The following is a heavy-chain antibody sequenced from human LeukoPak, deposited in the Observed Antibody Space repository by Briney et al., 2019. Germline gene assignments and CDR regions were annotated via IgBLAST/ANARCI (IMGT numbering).Heavy chain of an antibody. D-gene: IGHD6-13*01. CDR3: ASSIAAAGNFDY. J-gene: IGHJ4*02. CDR2: ISSSGSTI. CDR1: GFTFSSYE. V-gene: IGHV3-48*03. Sequence: GGSLRLSCAASGFTFSSYEMNWVRQAPGKGLEWVSYISSSGSTIYYTDSVKGRFTISRDNAKNSLYLQMDSLRAEDTAVYYCASSIAAAGNFDYWGQGTLVTVSS.